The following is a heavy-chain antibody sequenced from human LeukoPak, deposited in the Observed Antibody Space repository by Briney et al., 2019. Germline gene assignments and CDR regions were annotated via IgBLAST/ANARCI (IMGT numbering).Heavy chain of an antibody. J-gene: IGHJ3*02. CDR2: IIPIFGTA. Sequence: ASVKVSCKASGGTFSSYAISWVRQAPGQGLEWMGGIIPIFGTANYAQKFPGRVTITADESTSTAYMELSSLRSEDTAVYYCASAYCGGDCYPRSFDIWGQGTMVTVSS. CDR1: GGTFSSYA. D-gene: IGHD2-21*02. V-gene: IGHV1-69*01. CDR3: ASAYCGGDCYPRSFDI.